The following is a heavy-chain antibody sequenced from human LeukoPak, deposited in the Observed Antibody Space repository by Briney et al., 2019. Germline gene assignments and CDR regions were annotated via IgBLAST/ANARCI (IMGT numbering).Heavy chain of an antibody. D-gene: IGHD3-10*01. CDR1: GFTASSNY. CDR2: IYSAGST. J-gene: IGHJ4*02. Sequence: PGGSLRLSCAASGFTASSNYMTWVRQAPGKGLEWVSVIYSAGSTYYADSVKGRFTISRDNPKNTLYLQMNSLRAEDTAVYYCARSEYYYGSGSYYFFDYWGQGTLVTVSS. V-gene: IGHV3-53*01. CDR3: ARSEYYYGSGSYYFFDY.